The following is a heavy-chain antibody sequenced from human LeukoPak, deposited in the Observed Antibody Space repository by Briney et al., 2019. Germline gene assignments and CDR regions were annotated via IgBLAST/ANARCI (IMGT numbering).Heavy chain of an antibody. Sequence: ASVTVSCMASGYTFTSYDMNWVRQAPGQGLEWMGWVSAYNGNTNYAQKLQGRVTITTDTSTSKAYMELRSLRSDDTAVYYCARGVAVAAFAPPHYYYYYMDVWGKGTTVTVSS. CDR2: VSAYNGNT. J-gene: IGHJ6*03. CDR3: ARGVAVAAFAPPHYYYYYMDV. V-gene: IGHV1-18*01. CDR1: GYTFTSYD. D-gene: IGHD6-19*01.